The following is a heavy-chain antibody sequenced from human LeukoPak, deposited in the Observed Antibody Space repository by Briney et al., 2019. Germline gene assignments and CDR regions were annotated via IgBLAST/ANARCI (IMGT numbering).Heavy chain of an antibody. CDR3: AKDYRRYCSSTSCQPFDY. CDR1: GFTFSSYG. J-gene: IGHJ4*02. D-gene: IGHD2-2*01. Sequence: PGRSLRLSCAASGFTFSSYGMHLVRQAPGKGLEWVAVISYDGSNKYYADSVKGRFTISRDNSKNTLYLQMNSLRAEDTAVYYCAKDYRRYCSSTSCQPFDYWGQGTLVTVSS. V-gene: IGHV3-30*18. CDR2: ISYDGSNK.